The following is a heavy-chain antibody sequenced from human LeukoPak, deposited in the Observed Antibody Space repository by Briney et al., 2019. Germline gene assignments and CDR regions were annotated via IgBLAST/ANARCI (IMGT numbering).Heavy chain of an antibody. CDR3: AKDPLDCSSTSCYLYYYYYYMDV. D-gene: IGHD2-2*01. Sequence: GGSLRLSCAASGFTFSSYGMHWVRQAPGKGLEWVAFIRYDGSNKYYADSVKGRFTISRDNSKNTLYLRMNSLRAEDTAVYYCAKDPLDCSSTSCYLYYYYYYMDVWGKGTTVTVSS. CDR1: GFTFSSYG. J-gene: IGHJ6*03. CDR2: IRYDGSNK. V-gene: IGHV3-30*02.